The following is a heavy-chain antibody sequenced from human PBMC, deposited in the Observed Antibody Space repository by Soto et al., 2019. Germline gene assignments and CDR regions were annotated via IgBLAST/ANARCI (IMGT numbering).Heavy chain of an antibody. D-gene: IGHD5-12*01. Sequence: SVKVSCKASGGTFSNYAINWVRQAPGLGLEWMGQVTPKLATAKHAQKFQGRVTITADESASTAYMYVSSLRSEDTAVYFCARRRDGYNSAFDIWGQATLVTVSS. CDR3: ARRRDGYNSAFDI. CDR1: GGTFSNYA. J-gene: IGHJ3*02. CDR2: VTPKLATA. V-gene: IGHV1-69*13.